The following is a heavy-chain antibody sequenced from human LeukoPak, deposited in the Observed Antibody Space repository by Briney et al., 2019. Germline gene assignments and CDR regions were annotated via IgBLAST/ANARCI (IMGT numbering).Heavy chain of an antibody. J-gene: IGHJ4*02. D-gene: IGHD6-13*01. Sequence: ASVKVSCKASGGTFSSYAISWVRQAPGQGLEWMGRIIPILGIANYAQKFQGRVTITADKSTSTAYMELSSLRSEDTAVYYCARGEGQQLAHIDYWGQGTLVTVSS. CDR1: GGTFSSYA. CDR3: ARGEGQQLAHIDY. V-gene: IGHV1-69*04. CDR2: IIPILGIA.